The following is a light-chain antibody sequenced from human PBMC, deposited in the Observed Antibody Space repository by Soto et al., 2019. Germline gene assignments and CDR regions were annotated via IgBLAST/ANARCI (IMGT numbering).Light chain of an antibody. CDR1: SSDVGGYNY. J-gene: IGLJ2*01. Sequence: QSALTQPASVSGSPGQSITISCTGTSSDVGGYNYVSWYQQHQGKAPKLMIYEVSNRPSGVSNRFSGSKSGNTASRTISGLQAEDEADYYCSSYTSSSTHVVFGGGTKLTVL. CDR3: SSYTSSSTHVV. V-gene: IGLV2-14*01. CDR2: EVS.